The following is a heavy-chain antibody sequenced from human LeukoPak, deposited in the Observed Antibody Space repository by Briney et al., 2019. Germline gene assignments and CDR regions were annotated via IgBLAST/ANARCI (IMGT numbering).Heavy chain of an antibody. CDR2: IYSTGDT. J-gene: IGHJ4*02. D-gene: IGHD5-12*01. CDR1: GYLINSGYC. V-gene: IGHV4-38-2*02. CDR3: ASRATVANIYFDS. Sequence: SETLSLTCSVSGYLINSGYCWGWFRQSPGKGLEWMGSIYSTGDTYDKPSLKRRVSISVDSSKNQFSLKLRSVTAADTAVYYCASRATVANIYFDSWGQGNLVPVSS.